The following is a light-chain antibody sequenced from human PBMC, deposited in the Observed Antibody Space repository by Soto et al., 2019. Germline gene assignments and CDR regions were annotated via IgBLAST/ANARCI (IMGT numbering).Light chain of an antibody. CDR2: KAS. CDR3: QQYKSFSLT. CDR1: QSISSR. J-gene: IGKJ4*01. V-gene: IGKV1-5*03. Sequence: DIQMTQSPSTLSASVGDRVTITCRASQSISSRLAWYQQKPGKAPKLLIFKASSLESGVPSRFSGSGSGTEFTLTISSLQPDDFAIYYCQQYKSFSLTFGGGTKVEIK.